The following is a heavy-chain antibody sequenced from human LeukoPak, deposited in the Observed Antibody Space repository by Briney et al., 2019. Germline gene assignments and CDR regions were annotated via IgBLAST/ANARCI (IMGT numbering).Heavy chain of an antibody. CDR2: ISWNSGSI. V-gene: IGHV3-9*01. CDR1: GFTFDDYA. J-gene: IGHJ4*02. D-gene: IGHD6-19*01. CDR3: ARETAISGWHEVDY. Sequence: GRSLRLSCAASGFTFDDYAMHWVRQAPGKGLEWVSGISWNSGSIGYADSVKGRFTISRDNAKNSLYLQMNSLRAEDTALYYCARETAISGWHEVDYWGQGTLVTVSS.